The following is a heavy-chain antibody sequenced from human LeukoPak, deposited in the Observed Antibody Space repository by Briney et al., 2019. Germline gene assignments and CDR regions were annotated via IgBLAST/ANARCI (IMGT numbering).Heavy chain of an antibody. Sequence: ASVKVSCEASGYTFTSYGISWVRQAPGQGLEWMGWISVYNGNTNYAQKLQGRVTMTTDTSTSTVYMELRSLRSDDTAVYYCARDIGYCSGGSCRYWFDPWGQGTLVTVSS. J-gene: IGHJ5*02. V-gene: IGHV1-18*01. CDR3: ARDIGYCSGGSCRYWFDP. D-gene: IGHD2-15*01. CDR1: GYTFTSYG. CDR2: ISVYNGNT.